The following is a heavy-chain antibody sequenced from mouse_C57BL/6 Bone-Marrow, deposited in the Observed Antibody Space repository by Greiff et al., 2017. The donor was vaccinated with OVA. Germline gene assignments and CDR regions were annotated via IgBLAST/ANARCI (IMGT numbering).Heavy chain of an antibody. CDR1: GYTFTDYY. CDR3: VINDYDRGLDK. V-gene: IGHV1-26*01. J-gene: IGHJ2*01. CDR2: INPTNGGT. Sequence: VQLQQSGPELVKPGASVKISCKASGYTFTDYYMNWVKQSHGKSLEWIGDINPTNGGTSYTQKLKGKATLTVDKSSSTVYMELRSLTYEDAAVYYCVINDYDRGLDKWVQGSTPTDSS. D-gene: IGHD2-4*01.